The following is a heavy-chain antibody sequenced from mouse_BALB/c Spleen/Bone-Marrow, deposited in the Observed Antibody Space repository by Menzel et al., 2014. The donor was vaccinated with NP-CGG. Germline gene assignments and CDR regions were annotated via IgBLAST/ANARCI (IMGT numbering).Heavy chain of an antibody. CDR3: ARGHDGYRTWFAY. CDR2: IDPSYGDT. D-gene: IGHD2-3*01. V-gene: IGHV1-39*01. J-gene: IGHJ3*01. Sequence: EVQLQQSGPELEKPGASVKMSCKASGYSFTDYNMNWVKQSNGKSLEWIGNIDPSYGDTTYNQKFKGKATLTVDKSSSTVYMQLKSLTSEDSAVYYCARGHDGYRTWFAYWGQGTLVTVSA. CDR1: GYSFTDYN.